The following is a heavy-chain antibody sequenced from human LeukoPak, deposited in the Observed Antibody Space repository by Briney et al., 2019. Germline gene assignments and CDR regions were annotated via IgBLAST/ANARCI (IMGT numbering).Heavy chain of an antibody. CDR1: GGSISNNDYF. Sequence: PSETLSLTCTVSGGSISNNDYFWGWVRQPPGKGLEWIGSMNYGGSTHDNPSLKSRITISVDTSKNQVSLKLSSVTAADTAVYYCARRVPGRSGNWFDPWGQGTLVTVSS. J-gene: IGHJ5*02. CDR3: ARRVPGRSGNWFDP. V-gene: IGHV4-39*01. CDR2: MNYGGST. D-gene: IGHD2-2*01.